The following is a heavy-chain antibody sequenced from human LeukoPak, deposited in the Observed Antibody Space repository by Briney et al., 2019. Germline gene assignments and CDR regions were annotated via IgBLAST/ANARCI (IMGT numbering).Heavy chain of an antibody. V-gene: IGHV3-23*01. CDR2: INSGDNT. CDR3: ASADGSGYRYY. D-gene: IGHD3-22*01. J-gene: IGHJ4*02. CDR1: GFTFSSYT. Sequence: GGSLRLSCAASGFTFSSYTMSWVRQAPGKGLEWVSLINSGDNTYYADSMKGRFTISRDNSINTLYLQMNSLRAEDTAMYYCASADGSGYRYYWGQGTLVTVSS.